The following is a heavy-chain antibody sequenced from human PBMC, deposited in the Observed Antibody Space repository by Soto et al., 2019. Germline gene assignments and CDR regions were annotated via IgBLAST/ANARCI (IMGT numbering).Heavy chain of an antibody. CDR3: ARGLGYCSSTSCYNFDY. J-gene: IGHJ4*02. CDR1: GYTFTGYY. CDR2: INPNSGGT. D-gene: IGHD2-2*01. Sequence: GASVKVSCKASGYTFTGYYMHWVRQAPGQGLEWMGWINPNSGGTNYAQKFQGRVTMTRDTSISTAYMGLSRLRSDDTAVYYCARGLGYCSSTSCYNFDYWGQGTLVTVSS. V-gene: IGHV1-2*02.